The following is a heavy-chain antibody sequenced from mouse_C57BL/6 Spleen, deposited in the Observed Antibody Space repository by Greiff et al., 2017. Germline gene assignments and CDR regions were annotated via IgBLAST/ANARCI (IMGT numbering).Heavy chain of an antibody. V-gene: IGHV1-69*01. D-gene: IGHD1-1*01. CDR1: GYTFTSYW. CDR2: IDPSDSYT. Sequence: QVQLQQPGAELVMPGASVKLSCKASGYTFTSYWMHWVKQRPGQGLEWIGEIDPSDSYTNYNQKFKGKSTLTVEKSSSTAYMQLSSLTSEDSAVYYCARSGFITTVAPFAYWGQGTLVTVSA. J-gene: IGHJ3*01. CDR3: ARSGFITTVAPFAY.